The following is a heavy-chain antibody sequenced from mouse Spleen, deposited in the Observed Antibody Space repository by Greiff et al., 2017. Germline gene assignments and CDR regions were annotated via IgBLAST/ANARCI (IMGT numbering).Heavy chain of an antibody. Sequence: QVQLQQPGAELVKPGASVKMSCKASGYTFTSYWITWVKQRPGQGLEWIGDIYPGSGSTNYNEKFKSKATLTVDTSSSTAYMQLSSLTSEDSAVYYCAREGGLRQGFAYWGQGTLVTVSA. J-gene: IGHJ3*01. CDR3: AREGGLRQGFAY. CDR2: IYPGSGST. D-gene: IGHD2-4*01. CDR1: GYTFTSYW. V-gene: IGHV1-55*01.